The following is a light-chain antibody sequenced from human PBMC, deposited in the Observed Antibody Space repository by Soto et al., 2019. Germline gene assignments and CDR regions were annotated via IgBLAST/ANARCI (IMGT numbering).Light chain of an antibody. V-gene: IGLV2-23*01. Sequence: QSALTQPASESGSPGQSITISCTGTSSDGGSYNLVSWYQQHPGKAPKLMIYEGSKRPSGVSNRFSGSKSGNTASLTISGLQAEDEADYYCCSYAGSRVFGGGTKLTVL. J-gene: IGLJ3*02. CDR3: CSYAGSRV. CDR2: EGS. CDR1: SSDGGSYNL.